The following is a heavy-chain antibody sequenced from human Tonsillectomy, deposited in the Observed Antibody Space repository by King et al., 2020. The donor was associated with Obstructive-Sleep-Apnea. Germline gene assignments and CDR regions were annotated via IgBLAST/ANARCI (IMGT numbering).Heavy chain of an antibody. J-gene: IGHJ4*02. Sequence: QVQLVESGGGVVQPGRSLRLSCAASGFTFSSSSMHWVRQAPGKGLEWVAVISYDGSDDYYAESVKGRLTISKDNSKNTVYLQVNSLRAEDTAMYYCARGGGGSSSPLDYWGQGTLVTVSS. CDR1: GFTFSSSS. V-gene: IGHV3-30*04. D-gene: IGHD1-26*01. CDR2: ISYDGSDD. CDR3: ARGGGGSSSPLDY.